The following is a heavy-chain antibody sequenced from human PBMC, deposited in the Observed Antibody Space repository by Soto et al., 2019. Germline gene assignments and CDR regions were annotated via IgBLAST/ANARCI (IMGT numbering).Heavy chain of an antibody. CDR1: GGTFSSYA. Sequence: QVQLVQSGAEVKKPGSSVEVSCKASGGTFSSYAISWVRQAPGQGLEWMGGIIPIFGTANYAQKFQGRVTITADKSTSTAYMELSSLRSEDTAVYYCARDPEYYYDSSGYYFDYWGQGTLVTVSS. J-gene: IGHJ4*02. CDR2: IIPIFGTA. V-gene: IGHV1-69*06. CDR3: ARDPEYYYDSSGYYFDY. D-gene: IGHD3-22*01.